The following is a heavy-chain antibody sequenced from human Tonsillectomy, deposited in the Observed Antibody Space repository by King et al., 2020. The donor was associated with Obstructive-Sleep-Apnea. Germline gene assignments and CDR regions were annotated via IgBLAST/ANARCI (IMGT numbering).Heavy chain of an antibody. V-gene: IGHV4-39*07. CDR3: ARYSDGSGRPLVGDAFDI. CDR1: GGSISSSSFY. J-gene: IGHJ3*02. D-gene: IGHD3-10*01. Sequence: LQLQESGPGLVKPSETLSLTCTVSGGSISSSSFYWSWIRQPPGKALEWIGNIYYSGSTSYNPSLKSRVTISVDTPNNQFSLKLSSVTAADTAVYYCARYSDGSGRPLVGDAFDIWGQGTMVTVSS. CDR2: IYYSGST.